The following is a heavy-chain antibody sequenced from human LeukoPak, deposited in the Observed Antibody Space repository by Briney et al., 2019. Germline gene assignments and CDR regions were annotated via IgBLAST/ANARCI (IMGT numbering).Heavy chain of an antibody. Sequence: ASVKVSCKASGYSFTNFDINWVRQATGQGLEWTGWMNPNSGNKGYAQKFQGRVTMTMNTSISTAYMELSSLRSEDRAVYYCARGPQWRGDYYYMDVWGRGTTVTVSS. D-gene: IGHD6-19*01. CDR3: ARGPQWRGDYYYMDV. CDR1: GYSFTNFD. V-gene: IGHV1-8*01. CDR2: MNPNSGNK. J-gene: IGHJ6*03.